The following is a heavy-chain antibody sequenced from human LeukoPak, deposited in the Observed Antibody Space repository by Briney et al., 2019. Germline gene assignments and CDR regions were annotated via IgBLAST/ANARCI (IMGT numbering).Heavy chain of an antibody. D-gene: IGHD2-15*01. Sequence: GGSLRLSCAASGFTFSNYAMNWVRQAPGKGLVWVSAISGSGGNTYSADSVKGRFTISRDNSKNTLYLQMSSLRAEDTAVYFCVRGYSFGPYGMDVWGQGTTVTVSS. CDR2: ISGSGGNT. CDR1: GFTFSNYA. J-gene: IGHJ6*02. V-gene: IGHV3-23*01. CDR3: VRGYSFGPYGMDV.